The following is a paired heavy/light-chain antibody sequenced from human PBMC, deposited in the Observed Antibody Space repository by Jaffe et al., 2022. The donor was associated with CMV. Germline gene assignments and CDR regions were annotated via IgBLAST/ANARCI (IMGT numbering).Heavy chain of an antibody. J-gene: IGHJ6*02. Sequence: QVQLVESGGGVVQPGRSLRLSCAASGFTFSSYGMHWVRQAPGKGLEWVAVISYDGSNKYYADSVKGRFTISRDNSKNTLYLQMNSLRAEDTAVYYCAKDLWPTSAGGYCSGGSCYSYYYYYYGMDVWGQGTTVTVSS. CDR3: AKDLWPTSAGGYCSGGSCYSYYYYYYGMDV. V-gene: IGHV3-30*18. CDR1: GFTFSSYG. CDR2: ISYDGSNK. D-gene: IGHD2-15*01.
Light chain of an antibody. CDR3: QQYYSTPST. Sequence: DIQMTQSPSSLSASVGDRVTITCRASQGISNSLAWYQQKPGKAPKLLLYAASRLESGVPSRFSGSGSGTDYTLTISSLQPEDFATYYCQQYYSTPSTFGGGTKVEIK. J-gene: IGKJ4*01. V-gene: IGKV1-NL1*01. CDR1: QGISNS. CDR2: AAS.